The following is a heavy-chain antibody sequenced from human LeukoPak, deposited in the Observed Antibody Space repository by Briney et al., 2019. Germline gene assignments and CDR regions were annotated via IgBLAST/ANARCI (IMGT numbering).Heavy chain of an antibody. CDR2: IDSSGGST. CDR3: AKGRLGELSLALA. Sequence: GGSLRLSCVASGFTLSSYAMCWVRQAPGKGLEWVSTIDSSGGSTYYADSVEGRFTISRDNSKNTLYLQMNSLRAEDTAVYYCAKGRLGELSLALAWGQGTLVTVSS. CDR1: GFTLSSYA. J-gene: IGHJ5*02. D-gene: IGHD3-16*02. V-gene: IGHV3-23*05.